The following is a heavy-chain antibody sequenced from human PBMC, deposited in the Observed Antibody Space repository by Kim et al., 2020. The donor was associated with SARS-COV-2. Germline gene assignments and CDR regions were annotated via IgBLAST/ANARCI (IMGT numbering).Heavy chain of an antibody. CDR3: ARQGADTHLDF. Sequence: ASVKVSCKASGYTFTGYNIRWVRQAPGQGLEWMGIINPSGGSTRYAQKFQGRVTMTRDTSTSTVYMDLSSLRSEDTAVYYCARQGADTHLDFCGQGTLVTVSS. CDR2: INPSGGST. D-gene: IGHD1-26*01. CDR1: GYTFTGYN. J-gene: IGHJ4*02. V-gene: IGHV1-46*01.